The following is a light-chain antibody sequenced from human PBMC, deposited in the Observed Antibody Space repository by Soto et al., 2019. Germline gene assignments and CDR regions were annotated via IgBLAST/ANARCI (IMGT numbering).Light chain of an antibody. V-gene: IGKV3-20*01. Sequence: EIVLTQSLDTLSLSPGERATLSCRASQSITNSYLAWYQQKPGQAPRLLIYGASSRATGIPDRFSGSGSGTDFTLTISRLEPEDFAVYYCQQYSSSPHTFGGGTKVEIK. CDR2: GAS. CDR1: QSITNSY. CDR3: QQYSSSPHT. J-gene: IGKJ4*01.